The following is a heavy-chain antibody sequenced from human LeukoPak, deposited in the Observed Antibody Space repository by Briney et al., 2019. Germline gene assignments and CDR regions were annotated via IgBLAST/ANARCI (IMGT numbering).Heavy chain of an antibody. D-gene: IGHD6-13*01. CDR3: AKDLHIWAAAGPFDY. CDR1: GFTFDDYA. V-gene: IGHV3-9*01. Sequence: PGGSLRLSCAASGFTFDDYAMHCVRQAPGKGLEWVSSISWNSGSIGYADSVKGRFTISRDNAKNSLYLQMNSLRAEDTALYYCAKDLHIWAAAGPFDYWGQGTLVTVSS. CDR2: ISWNSGSI. J-gene: IGHJ4*02.